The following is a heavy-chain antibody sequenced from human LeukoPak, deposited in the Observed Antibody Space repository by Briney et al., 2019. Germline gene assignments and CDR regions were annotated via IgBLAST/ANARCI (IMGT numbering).Heavy chain of an antibody. CDR1: GGSFSDYY. CDR2: INHSGIT. J-gene: IGHJ4*02. CDR3: ARGGLDFYCSSTSCYFDY. Sequence: PSETLSLTCVVYGGSFSDYYWSWIRQPPGKGLEWIGEINHSGITNYNPSLKSRVTISVDTSKNQFSLKLSSVTAADTAVYYCARGGLDFYCSSTSCYFDYWGQGTLVTVSS. V-gene: IGHV4-34*01. D-gene: IGHD2-2*01.